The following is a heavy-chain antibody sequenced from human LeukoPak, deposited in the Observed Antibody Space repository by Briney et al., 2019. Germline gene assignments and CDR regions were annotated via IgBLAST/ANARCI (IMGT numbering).Heavy chain of an antibody. J-gene: IGHJ4*02. CDR2: ISSSSSYI. V-gene: IGHV3-21*01. CDR3: ARGLSYDSSGYLDY. Sequence: GGSLRLSCAASGVTLSSYSMNWVRQAPGKGLEWVSSISSSSSYIYYADSVKGRFTISRDNAKNSLYLQMNSLRAEDTAVYYCARGLSYDSSGYLDYWGQGTLVTVSS. CDR1: GVTLSSYS. D-gene: IGHD3-22*01.